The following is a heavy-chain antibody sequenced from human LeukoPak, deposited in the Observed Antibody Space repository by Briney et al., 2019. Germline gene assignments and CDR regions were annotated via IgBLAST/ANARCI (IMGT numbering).Heavy chain of an antibody. D-gene: IGHD4/OR15-4a*01. Sequence: GGALRLSCAASGFTFSSYTMNWVRQAPGKGLEWVSSIYSRRSFIYYADSVKGRFTISRDNDKNSLYLQMNSLRAEDTAVYYCAKGDYHFDYWGQGTLVTVSS. CDR2: IYSRRSFI. CDR3: AKGDYHFDY. CDR1: GFTFSSYT. V-gene: IGHV3-21*06. J-gene: IGHJ4*02.